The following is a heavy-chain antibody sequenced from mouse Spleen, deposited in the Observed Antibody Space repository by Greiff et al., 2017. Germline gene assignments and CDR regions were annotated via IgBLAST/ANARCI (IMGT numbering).Heavy chain of an antibody. Sequence: VPLPPPGASLLKPLSSVTLSCKSSCYTFPSYFIPWVQQRPGQGLELIGDIYPGSGSTNYNEKFKSKDTLTVATSSSTAYMQLSSLTSEDSAVYYCARESSGLYWGQGTLVTVSA. CDR3: ARESSGLY. J-gene: IGHJ3*01. CDR1: CYTFPSYF. V-gene: IGHV1-55*01. CDR2: IYPGSGST. D-gene: IGHD3-1*01.